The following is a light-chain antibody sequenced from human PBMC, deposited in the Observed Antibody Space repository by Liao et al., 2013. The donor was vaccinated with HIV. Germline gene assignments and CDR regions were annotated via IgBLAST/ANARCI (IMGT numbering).Light chain of an antibody. CDR1: NIGNKG. Sequence: SYVLTQPPSVSVAPGQTARITCGGNNIGNKGVHWYQQRPGQAPVVVIYYDDERPSEISERFSGSNSENRATLTISRVEAGDEADYFCQVWDSSSDVVFGGGTKLTVL. V-gene: IGLV3-21*04. J-gene: IGLJ2*01. CDR2: YDD. CDR3: QVWDSSSDVV.